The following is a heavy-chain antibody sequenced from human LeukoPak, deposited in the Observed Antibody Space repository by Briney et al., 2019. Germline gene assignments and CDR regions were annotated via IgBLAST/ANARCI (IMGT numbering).Heavy chain of an antibody. J-gene: IGHJ4*02. CDR1: GGSISSSNW. CDR2: IYHSGST. Sequence: SETLSLTCAVSGGSISSSNWWSWVRQPPGKGLEWIGEIYHSGSTNYNPSLKSRVTISVDKSKNQFSLKLSSVTAADTAVYYCARGPVVGATLFDYWGQGTLVTVSS. D-gene: IGHD1-26*01. V-gene: IGHV4-4*02. CDR3: ARGPVVGATLFDY.